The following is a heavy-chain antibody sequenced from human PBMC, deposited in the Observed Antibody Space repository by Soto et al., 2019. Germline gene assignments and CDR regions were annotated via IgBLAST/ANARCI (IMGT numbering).Heavy chain of an antibody. J-gene: IGHJ4*02. CDR1: GFTFSSYA. CDR3: AKDVSPLPN. CDR2: ISGSGGST. V-gene: IGHV3-23*01. Sequence: EVQLLESGGGLVQPGGSLRLSCAASGFTFSSYAMSWVRQAPGRGLEWVSGISGSGGSTYHADSVKGRFSISRDNSKNTLYLQMNSLRVEDTAVYYCAKDVSPLPNWGQGTLVTVSS. D-gene: IGHD1-26*01.